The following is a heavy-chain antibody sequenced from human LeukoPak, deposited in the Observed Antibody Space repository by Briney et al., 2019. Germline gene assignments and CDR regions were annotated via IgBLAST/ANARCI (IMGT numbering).Heavy chain of an antibody. CDR3: ARDGNNALFGELFY. J-gene: IGHJ4*02. CDR1: GYAFTGYY. CDR2: INPSGGST. V-gene: IGHV1-46*01. Sequence: ASVKVSCKASGYAFTGYYMHWVRQAPGQGLEWMGIINPSGGSTSYAQKFQGRVTMTRDMSTSTVYMELSSLRSEDTAVYYCARDGNNALFGELFYWGQGTLVTVSS. D-gene: IGHD3-10*02.